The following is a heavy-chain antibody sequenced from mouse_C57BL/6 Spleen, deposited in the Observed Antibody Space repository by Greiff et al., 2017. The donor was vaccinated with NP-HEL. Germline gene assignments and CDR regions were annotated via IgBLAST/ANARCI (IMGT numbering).Heavy chain of an antibody. CDR1: GFTFSDYG. V-gene: IGHV5-17*01. J-gene: IGHJ4*01. CDR3: ARTVDYAMDY. CDR2: ISSGSSTI. Sequence: EVQLQESGGGLVKPGGSLKLSCAASGFTFSDYGMHWVRQAPEKGLEWVAYISSGSSTIYYADTVKGRFTISRDNAKNTLFLQMTSLRSEDTAMYYCARTVDYAMDYWGQGTSVTVSS.